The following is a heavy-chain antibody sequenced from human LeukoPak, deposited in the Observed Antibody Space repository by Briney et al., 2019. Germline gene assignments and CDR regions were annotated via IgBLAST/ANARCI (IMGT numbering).Heavy chain of an antibody. J-gene: IGHJ4*02. CDR2: IYYSGST. V-gene: IGHV4-59*01. CDR1: GGSISSYY. Sequence: SETLSLTCTVSGGSISSYYWSWIRQPPGKGLERIGYIYYSGSTNYNPSLKSRVTISVDTSKNQFSLKLSSVTAADTAVYYCARDSSGWYSYWGQGTLVTVSS. D-gene: IGHD6-19*01. CDR3: ARDSSGWYSY.